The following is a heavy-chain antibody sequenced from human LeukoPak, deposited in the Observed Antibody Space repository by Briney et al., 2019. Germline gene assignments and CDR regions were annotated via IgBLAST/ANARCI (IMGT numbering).Heavy chain of an antibody. D-gene: IGHD6-13*01. CDR1: GDSVSINSAA. J-gene: IGHJ4*02. CDR3: ARGRGQLVVLDFDY. Sequence: SQTLSLTCAISGDSVSINSAAWNWIRQSPSRVLEWLGRTYYRSKWYNDYAVSVKSRITINPDTSKNQFSLQLNSVTPEDTAVYYCARGRGQLVVLDFDYWGQGTLVTVSS. CDR2: TYYRSKWYN. V-gene: IGHV6-1*01.